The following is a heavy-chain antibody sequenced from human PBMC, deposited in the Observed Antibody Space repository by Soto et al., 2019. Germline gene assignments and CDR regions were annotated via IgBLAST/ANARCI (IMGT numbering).Heavy chain of an antibody. V-gene: IGHV1-69*06. Sequence: SVKVSCKASGGTFSSYAISWVRQAPGQGLEWMGGIIPIFGTANYAQKFQGRVTITADKSTSTAYMELSSLRSEDTAVYYCARGGDSSGFDNWFNPWGQGTLVTVSS. J-gene: IGHJ5*02. CDR2: IIPIFGTA. CDR3: ARGGDSSGFDNWFNP. D-gene: IGHD3-22*01. CDR1: GGTFSSYA.